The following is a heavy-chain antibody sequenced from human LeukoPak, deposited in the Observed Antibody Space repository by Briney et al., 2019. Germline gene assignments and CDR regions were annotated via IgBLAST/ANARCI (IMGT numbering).Heavy chain of an antibody. J-gene: IGHJ4*02. V-gene: IGHV3-23*01. CDR2: INGAGINT. CDR3: ARQSYSSGWYYFDY. CDR1: GFMFSTYA. D-gene: IGHD6-19*01. Sequence: GGSLRLSCAASGFMFSTYAMTWVRQAPGKGLEWVSIINGAGINTYHADSVKGRFTISRDNSKNTLYLQMDSLRAEDTAVYYCARQSYSSGWYYFDYWGQGTLVTVSS.